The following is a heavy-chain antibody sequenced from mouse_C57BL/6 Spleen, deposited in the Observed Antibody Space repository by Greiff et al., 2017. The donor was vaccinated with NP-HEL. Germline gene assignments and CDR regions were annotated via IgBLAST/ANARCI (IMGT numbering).Heavy chain of an antibody. Sequence: DVMLVESGGGLVKPGGSLKLSCAASGFTFSSYAMSWVRQTPEKRLEWVATISDGGSYTYYPDNVKGRFTISRDNAKNNLYLQMSHLKSEDTAMYYCARDKPPTVALRGFDYWGQGTTLTVSS. V-gene: IGHV5-4*01. CDR1: GFTFSSYA. J-gene: IGHJ2*01. D-gene: IGHD1-1*01. CDR2: ISDGGSYT. CDR3: ARDKPPTVALRGFDY.